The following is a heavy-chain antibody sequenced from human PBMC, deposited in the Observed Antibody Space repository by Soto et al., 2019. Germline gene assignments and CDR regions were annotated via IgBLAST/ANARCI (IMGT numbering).Heavy chain of an antibody. Sequence: QVHLVQSGAEVKKPGASVKVSCKGSGYGFTTYGITWVRQAPGQGLEWMAWISAHNGNTNYAQKLQARVTGTRDTSTSTAYMEVRSRRSDATAVYYCARGRYGDYWGQGALVTVSS. V-gene: IGHV1-18*01. CDR2: ISAHNGNT. J-gene: IGHJ4*02. CDR3: ARGRYGDY. D-gene: IGHD1-1*01. CDR1: GYGFTTYG.